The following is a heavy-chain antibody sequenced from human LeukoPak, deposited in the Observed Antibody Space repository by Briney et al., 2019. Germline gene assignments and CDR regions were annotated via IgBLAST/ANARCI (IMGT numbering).Heavy chain of an antibody. Sequence: TSVKVSCKASGGTFSSYAISWVRQAPGQGLEWMGGIIPIFGTANYAQNFQGRVTVTADESTSTAYMELSSLRSEDTAVYYCARGMVAATYYFDHWGQGTLVTVSS. D-gene: IGHD2-15*01. CDR1: GGTFSSYA. J-gene: IGHJ4*02. CDR3: ARGMVAATYYFDH. V-gene: IGHV1-69*13. CDR2: IIPIFGTA.